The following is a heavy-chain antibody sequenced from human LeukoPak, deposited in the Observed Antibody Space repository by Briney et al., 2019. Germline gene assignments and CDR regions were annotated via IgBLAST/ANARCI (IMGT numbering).Heavy chain of an antibody. CDR1: GFTFSNYG. J-gene: IGHJ4*02. V-gene: IGHV3-23*01. Sequence: PGGSLRLSCVASGFTFSNYGMSWVRQAPGKGLEWVSGISGDSRAIDYAAPVKGRFTISRDNSRNTLYVQMNSLRADGTAVYFCAKRLGAPRAFDYWGQGTLVTVSS. D-gene: IGHD4/OR15-4a*01. CDR2: ISGDSRAI. CDR3: AKRLGAPRAFDY.